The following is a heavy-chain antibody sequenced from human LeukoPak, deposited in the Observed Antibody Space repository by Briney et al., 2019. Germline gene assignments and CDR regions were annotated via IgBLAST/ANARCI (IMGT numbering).Heavy chain of an antibody. V-gene: IGHV3-30*09. CDR2: ISYDGSSE. CDR1: GFTFSGSS. CDR3: ARPGDSPFDH. J-gene: IGHJ4*02. Sequence: GGSLRLSCTVSGFTFSGSSMHWLRQAPGRGLEWVATISYDGSSEYYRDSVKGRFAVSRVNSKNTLYLQMQSLRHEDTAVYFCARPGDSPFDHWGQGTLVTVSS. D-gene: IGHD5-18*01.